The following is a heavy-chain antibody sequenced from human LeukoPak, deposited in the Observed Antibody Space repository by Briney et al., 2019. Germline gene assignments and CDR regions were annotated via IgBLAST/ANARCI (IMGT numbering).Heavy chain of an antibody. Sequence: GGSLRLSCAASGFTFSSYEMNWVRQAPGKGLEWVSYISSSGSTIYYADSVKGRFTISRDNAKNSLYLQMKSLRAEDTAVYYCATFGKGYDILTGYYNFDYWGQGTLVTVSS. CDR3: ATFGKGYDILTGYYNFDY. D-gene: IGHD3-9*01. J-gene: IGHJ4*02. CDR2: ISSSGSTI. V-gene: IGHV3-48*03. CDR1: GFTFSSYE.